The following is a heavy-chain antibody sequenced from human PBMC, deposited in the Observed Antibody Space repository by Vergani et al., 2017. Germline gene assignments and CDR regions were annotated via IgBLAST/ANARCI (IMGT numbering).Heavy chain of an antibody. CDR2: INPNSGGT. D-gene: IGHD3-16*02. CDR1: GYTFTGYY. Sequence: QVQLVQSGAEVKKPGASVKVSCKASGYTFTGYYMHWVRQAPGQGLEWMGWINPNSGGTNYAQKFQGRVTMTRDTSISTAYMGLSRLRSEDTAVYYCARGHRLRLGELSGNWFDPWGQGTLVTVSS. CDR3: ARGHRLRLGELSGNWFDP. J-gene: IGHJ5*02. V-gene: IGHV1-2*02.